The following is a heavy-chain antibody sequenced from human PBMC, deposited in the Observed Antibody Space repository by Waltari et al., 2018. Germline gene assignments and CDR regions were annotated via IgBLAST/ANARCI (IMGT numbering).Heavy chain of an antibody. CDR1: GFTFSSYW. CDR2: IKQDGSEK. J-gene: IGHJ4*02. V-gene: IGHV3-7*03. Sequence: EVQLVESGGGLVQPGGSLRLSCAASGFTFSSYWMSWVRQAPGKGLEWVANIKQDGSEKYYVDSVKGRFTISRDNAKNSLYLQMNSLRSEDTAVYYCARAFLSMATRFDYWGQGTLVTVSS. CDR3: ARAFLSMATRFDY. D-gene: IGHD5-12*01.